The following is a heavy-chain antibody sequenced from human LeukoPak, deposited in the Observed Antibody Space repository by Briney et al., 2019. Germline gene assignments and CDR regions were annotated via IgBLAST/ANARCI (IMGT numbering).Heavy chain of an antibody. D-gene: IGHD6-13*01. CDR2: IRYDGSNK. J-gene: IGHJ6*03. CDR3: AKDGFTDSSSWYPFYYYYYYMDV. V-gene: IGHV3-30*02. CDR1: GFTFSSYG. Sequence: GGSLRLSCAASGFTFSSYGMHWVRQAPGKGLERVAFIRYDGSNKYYADSVKGRFTISSDNSKNTLYLQMNSLRAEDTAVYYCAKDGFTDSSSWYPFYYYYYYMDVWGKGTTVTISS.